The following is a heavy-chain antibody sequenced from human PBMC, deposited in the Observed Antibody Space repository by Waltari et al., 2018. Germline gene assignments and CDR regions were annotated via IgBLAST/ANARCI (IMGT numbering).Heavy chain of an antibody. V-gene: IGHV1-46*01. CDR1: GYRFTGYF. CDR3: ARDNSIEDLNGWLDP. Sequence: QAQLAQSATEVKKPGASVKLSCKASGYRFTGYFMHWVRRVPGQGIEWMGIINPTGTWTAYGDNFQGRLSLARDTATQTDYMELSSLTSEDTARYYWARDNSIEDLNGWLDPWGQGTLVTVSA. CDR2: INPTGTWT. J-gene: IGHJ5*02. D-gene: IGHD2-8*01.